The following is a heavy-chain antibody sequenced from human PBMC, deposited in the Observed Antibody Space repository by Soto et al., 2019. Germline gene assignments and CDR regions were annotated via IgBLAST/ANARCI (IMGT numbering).Heavy chain of an antibody. Sequence: GESLKISCKGSGYSFTTYWLAWVRQMPGKGLEYMGIIFPGDSDTRYSPSFQGQVTISADKSINTAYLQWTSLKAPDTAIYYCARARVSTPRLEDPFDVWGQGTMVTVSS. D-gene: IGHD5-12*01. CDR2: IFPGDSDT. J-gene: IGHJ3*01. V-gene: IGHV5-51*01. CDR3: ARARVSTPRLEDPFDV. CDR1: GYSFTTYW.